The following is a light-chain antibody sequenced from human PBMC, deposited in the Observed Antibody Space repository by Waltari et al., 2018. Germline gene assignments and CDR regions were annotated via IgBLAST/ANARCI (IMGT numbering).Light chain of an antibody. V-gene: IGLV2-14*03. CDR3: SSYTNRILV. CDR2: DVT. Sequence: QSALTQPASVSGSPGQSITISCTGSSSEIGDYDYFFWYQQHPGEAPKLKNYDVTHRPSGISNRFSGSKSGSAASLTISGLQAEDEADYYCSSYTNRILVFGGGTKLTVL. J-gene: IGLJ2*01. CDR1: SSEIGDYDY.